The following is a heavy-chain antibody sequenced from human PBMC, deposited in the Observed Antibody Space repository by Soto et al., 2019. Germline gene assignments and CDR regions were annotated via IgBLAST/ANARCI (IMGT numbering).Heavy chain of an antibody. CDR1: GYTFTSYA. CDR3: ATSYSSVWYCLNY. CDR2: INAGNGNT. Sequence: ASVKVSCKASGYTFTSYAMHWVRQAPGQRLEWMGWINAGNGNTKYSQKFQGRVTITRDTSASTAYMELSSLRSEDTAVYYCATSYSSVWYCLNYWGQGTLVTVSS. D-gene: IGHD6-19*01. J-gene: IGHJ4*02. V-gene: IGHV1-3*01.